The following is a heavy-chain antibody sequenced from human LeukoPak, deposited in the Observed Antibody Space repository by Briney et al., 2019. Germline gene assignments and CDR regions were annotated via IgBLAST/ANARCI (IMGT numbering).Heavy chain of an antibody. CDR3: ARGSSSDTAVVTFHY. CDR2: IIPILDIP. CDR1: GDTFSSYA. D-gene: IGHD5-18*01. V-gene: IGHV1-69*04. J-gene: IGHJ4*02. Sequence: SVKVSCKASGDTFSSYAFNWVRQAPGQGLEWMGRIIPILDIPDSAQRFQGRVTITAAKSTGTAYMELSSLRSEDTAVYYCARGSSSDTAVVTFHYWGQGTLVTVSS.